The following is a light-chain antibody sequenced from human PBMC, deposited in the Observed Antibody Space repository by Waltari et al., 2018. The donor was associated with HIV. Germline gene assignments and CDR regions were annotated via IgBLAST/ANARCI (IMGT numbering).Light chain of an antibody. Sequence: QSVVTQPPSASGTPGQRVTISCSGRSVGGNYVYWYQQLPGTAPKLLIYRNNQRPSGVPDRFSGSRSDTSVSLAISGLRSEDEADYYCATWDDYLSGWVFGGGTKLTVL. CDR3: ATWDDYLSGWV. V-gene: IGLV1-47*01. J-gene: IGLJ3*02. CDR2: RNN. CDR1: SVGGNY.